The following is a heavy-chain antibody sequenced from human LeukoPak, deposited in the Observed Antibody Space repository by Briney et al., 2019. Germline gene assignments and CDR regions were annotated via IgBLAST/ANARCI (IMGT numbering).Heavy chain of an antibody. CDR3: ARDPYWTIFGVVTYDAFDI. V-gene: IGHV3-48*01. Sequence: GGSLRLSCTASGFTFSTDAMSWVRQAPGKGLEWVSYISSSSSTIYYADSVKGRFTISRDNAKNSLYLQMNSLRAEDTAVYYCARDPYWTIFGVVTYDAFDIWGQGTMVTVSS. CDR2: ISSSSSTI. CDR1: GFTFSTDA. J-gene: IGHJ3*02. D-gene: IGHD3-3*01.